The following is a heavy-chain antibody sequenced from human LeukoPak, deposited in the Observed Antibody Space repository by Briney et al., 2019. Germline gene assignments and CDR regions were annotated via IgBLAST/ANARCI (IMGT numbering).Heavy chain of an antibody. V-gene: IGHV4-38-2*01. CDR2: IFHSGST. D-gene: IGHD3-22*01. CDR3: ARHYYYDGSGPYYEHAFDI. J-gene: IGHJ3*02. CDR1: GYSISSGYY. Sequence: PSETLSLTCAVSGYSISSGYYWGWIRQHPGKGLEWTGTIFHSGSTYYNPSLKSRVTISVDTSKNQFFLKLSSVTAADMAVYYCARHYYYDGSGPYYEHAFDIWGRGTMVTVSS.